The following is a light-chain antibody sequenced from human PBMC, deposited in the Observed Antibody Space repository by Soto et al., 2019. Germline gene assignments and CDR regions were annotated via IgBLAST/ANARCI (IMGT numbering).Light chain of an antibody. CDR2: AAS. Sequence: DIQMTQSPSSLSASVGDSVTIACRASQKISTYLNWYQQRPGEAPKVLIYAASTLQGGAPPRFSGSGSGTDFTLTISSLQPEDFATYYCHQSYSTPQTFGLGTKVQLK. J-gene: IGKJ1*01. CDR3: HQSYSTPQT. V-gene: IGKV1-39*01. CDR1: QKISTY.